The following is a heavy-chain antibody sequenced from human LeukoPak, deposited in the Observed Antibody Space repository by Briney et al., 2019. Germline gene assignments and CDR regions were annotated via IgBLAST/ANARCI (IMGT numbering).Heavy chain of an antibody. CDR1: GYSISSGYY. D-gene: IGHD3-9*01. Sequence: SETLSLTCAVSGYSISSGYYWGWIRQPPGKGLEWIGSIYHSGSTYYNPSLKSRVTISVDTSKNQFSLKLSSVTAADTAVYYCAREGYDISDVLSFDYWGQGTLVTVSS. CDR3: AREGYDISDVLSFDY. V-gene: IGHV4-38-2*02. CDR2: IYHSGST. J-gene: IGHJ4*02.